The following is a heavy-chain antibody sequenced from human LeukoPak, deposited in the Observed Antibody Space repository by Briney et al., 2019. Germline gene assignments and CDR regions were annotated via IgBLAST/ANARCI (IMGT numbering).Heavy chain of an antibody. CDR1: GFTFSSYW. Sequence: GGSLRLSCAASGFTFSSYWMSWVRQAPGKGLEWVANIKQDGSEKYYVDSVKGRFTIYRDNAKDSLYLQMNSLRAEDTAVYYCARIGITMKAFDYWGQGTLVTVSS. D-gene: IGHD3-22*01. CDR2: IKQDGSEK. J-gene: IGHJ4*02. CDR3: ARIGITMKAFDY. V-gene: IGHV3-7*01.